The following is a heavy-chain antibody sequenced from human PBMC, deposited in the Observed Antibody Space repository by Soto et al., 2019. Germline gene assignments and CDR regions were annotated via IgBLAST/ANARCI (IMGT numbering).Heavy chain of an antibody. Sequence: SETLCLTCTVSGDSVSGGSYYWSWIRQPPGKGLEWIGYIYYTGSTEYNPSLKSRVTISLDMSKNQFSLKLTSVTTAATAVYYCGGGGDCGEPDYWGQG. D-gene: IGHD4-17*01. CDR1: GDSVSGGSYY. J-gene: IGHJ4*02. V-gene: IGHV4-61*01. CDR3: GGGGDCGEPDY. CDR2: IYYTGST.